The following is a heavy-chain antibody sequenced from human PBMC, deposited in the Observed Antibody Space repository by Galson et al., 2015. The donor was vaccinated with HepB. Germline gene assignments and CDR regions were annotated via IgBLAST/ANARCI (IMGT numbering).Heavy chain of an antibody. CDR2: IKQDGSET. Sequence: SLRLSCAASGFTFSNYWMTWVRQAPGKGLEWVANIKQDGSETYYVDSVKGRFTISRDNAKNSLYLQMNSLRAEDTAVYYCARDQGGATWFDPWGQGTLVTVSS. J-gene: IGHJ5*02. CDR3: ARDQGGATWFDP. V-gene: IGHV3-7*03. D-gene: IGHD1-26*01. CDR1: GFTFSNYW.